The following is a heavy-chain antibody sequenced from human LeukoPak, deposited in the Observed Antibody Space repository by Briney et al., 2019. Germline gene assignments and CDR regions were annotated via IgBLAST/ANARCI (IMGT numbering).Heavy chain of an antibody. J-gene: IGHJ4*02. CDR2: IRYDGSNK. V-gene: IGHV3-30*02. D-gene: IGHD3-10*01. CDR1: GFTFSSYG. CDR3: AKDQNYYGSESLGDFDY. Sequence: GGSLRLSCAASGFTFSSYGMHWVRQAPGKGLEWVAFIRYDGSNKYYADSVKGRFTISRDNSKNTLYLQMNSLRAEDTAVYYCAKDQNYYGSESLGDFDYWGQGTLVTVSS.